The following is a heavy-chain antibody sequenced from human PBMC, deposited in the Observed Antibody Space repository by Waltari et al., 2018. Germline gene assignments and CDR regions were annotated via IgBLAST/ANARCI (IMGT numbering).Heavy chain of an antibody. D-gene: IGHD7-27*01. CDR2: ISFNGETT. V-gene: IGHV3-11*01. Sequence: QVQLVESGGDLVNPGGSLRLSCAASGFSFSDFYMNWTRQAPGKGLEWLSSISFNGETTYYADSVKGRITISRDNTNKALYLQLNSLRADDTAVYYCARDLNWETYWGRGALVTVSS. J-gene: IGHJ4*02. CDR3: ARDLNWETY. CDR1: GFSFSDFY.